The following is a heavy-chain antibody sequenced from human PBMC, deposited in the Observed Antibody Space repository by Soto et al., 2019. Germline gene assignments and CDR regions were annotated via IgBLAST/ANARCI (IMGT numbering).Heavy chain of an antibody. CDR2: IYSGGGT. V-gene: IGHV3-66*01. CDR1: GFTVSNNP. CDR3: ARDGSGY. J-gene: IGHJ4*02. Sequence: EVQLVESGGGLVQPGGSLRLSCAASGFTVSNNPMSWVRQAPGKGLEWDAVIYSGGGTHYADSVKGRITISRDNSKNTVYLQMNSLRAEDTAVYYCARDGSGYWGQGTLVTVSS.